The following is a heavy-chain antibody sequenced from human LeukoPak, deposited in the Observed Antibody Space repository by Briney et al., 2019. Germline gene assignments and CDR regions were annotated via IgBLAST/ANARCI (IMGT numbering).Heavy chain of an antibody. V-gene: IGHV4-59*08. CDR3: ARVSRASLWLPLDS. J-gene: IGHJ4*02. Sequence: SETLSLTCIVSGDSISSSYWSWIRQPPGKGLEWIGYIHYTGSTNYNPSLRSRVTISIDTSKNQSSLKLSSVTAADTAAYYCARVSRASLWLPLDSWGQGTLVTVSS. CDR1: GDSISSSY. D-gene: IGHD5-18*01. CDR2: IHYTGST.